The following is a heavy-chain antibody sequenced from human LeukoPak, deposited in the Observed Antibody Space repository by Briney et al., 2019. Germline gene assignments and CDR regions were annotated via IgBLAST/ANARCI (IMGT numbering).Heavy chain of an antibody. Sequence: GGSLRLSCAASGFTFSSYAMTWVRQAPGKGLEWVSAISGSGGSTYYADSVKGRFTISRDNSKNTLYLQMNSLRAEDTAVYYCAKTPDIVVVPAAPFDYWGQGTLVTVSS. J-gene: IGHJ4*02. CDR3: AKTPDIVVVPAAPFDY. D-gene: IGHD2-2*01. CDR1: GFTFSSYA. CDR2: ISGSGGST. V-gene: IGHV3-23*01.